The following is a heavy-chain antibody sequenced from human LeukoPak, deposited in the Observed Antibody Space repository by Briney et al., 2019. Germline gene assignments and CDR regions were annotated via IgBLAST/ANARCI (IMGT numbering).Heavy chain of an antibody. CDR1: GGSFSGYY. V-gene: IGHV4-34*01. CDR2: INHSGST. J-gene: IGHJ3*02. D-gene: IGHD3-3*01. CDR3: ARGRRTIFGSRITSGAFDI. Sequence: PSETLSLTCAVYGGSFSGYYWSWIRQPPGKGLEWIGEINHSGSTNYNPSLKSRVTISLDTSENQFSLKLSSVTAADTAVYYCARGRRTIFGSRITSGAFDIWGQGTKVTVSS.